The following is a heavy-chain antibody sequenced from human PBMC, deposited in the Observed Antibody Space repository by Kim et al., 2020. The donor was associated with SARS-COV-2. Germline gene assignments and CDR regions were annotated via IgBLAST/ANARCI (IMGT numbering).Heavy chain of an antibody. CDR1: GASISSYY. CDR3: AKGGAFYYNHMDV. Sequence: SETLSLTCTVSGASISSYYWTWIRQPPGKGLEWIGYIYHSGSTNGRTNYNPSLKSRVTISADTSTNHFSLKMTSVTAADTSVYYCAKGGAFYYNHMDVWG. CDR2: IYHSGSTNGRT. V-gene: IGHV4-59*13. J-gene: IGHJ6*01.